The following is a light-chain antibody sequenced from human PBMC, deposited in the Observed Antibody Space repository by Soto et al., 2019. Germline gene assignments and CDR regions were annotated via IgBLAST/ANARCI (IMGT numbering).Light chain of an antibody. CDR3: QQYNKWPPYT. CDR1: QIVSSN. J-gene: IGKJ2*01. V-gene: IGKV3-15*01. CDR2: GAS. Sequence: EIVMTQSPANLSVSPGDRATLSCRARQIVSSNLAWYQQKPGQGPRLLIYGASTRATSIPARFSGSGSGTEFTLTINSLQSEDFAVYYRQQYNKWPPYTFGQGTKLEIK.